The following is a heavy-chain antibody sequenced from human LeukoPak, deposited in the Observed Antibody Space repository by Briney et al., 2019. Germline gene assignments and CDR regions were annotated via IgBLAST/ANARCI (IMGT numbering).Heavy chain of an antibody. CDR2: IHYSGST. J-gene: IGHJ4*02. Sequence: SETLSLTCGVSSGSISNYYWSWIRQPPGKGLEWIAYIHYSGSTHYNPSLRSRATISVDTSKNQLSLKLTSVTAADTAVYYCARMGIRLFDWLPTYYFDYWGQGTLVTVSS. D-gene: IGHD3-9*01. V-gene: IGHV4-59*08. CDR3: ARMGIRLFDWLPTYYFDY. CDR1: SGSISNYY.